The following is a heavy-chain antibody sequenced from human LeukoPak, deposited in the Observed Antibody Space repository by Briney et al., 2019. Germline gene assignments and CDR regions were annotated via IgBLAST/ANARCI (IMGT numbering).Heavy chain of an antibody. CDR2: ISYDGSNK. D-gene: IGHD3-22*01. CDR3: AKGQDSSGYYLLDY. CDR1: GFTFSSSW. V-gene: IGHV3-30*18. Sequence: PGGSLRLSCAASGFTFSSSWMHWVRQAPGKGLVWVAVISYDGSNKYYADSVKGRFTISRDNSKNTLYLQMNSLRAEDTAVYYCAKGQDSSGYYLLDYWGQGTLVTVSS. J-gene: IGHJ4*02.